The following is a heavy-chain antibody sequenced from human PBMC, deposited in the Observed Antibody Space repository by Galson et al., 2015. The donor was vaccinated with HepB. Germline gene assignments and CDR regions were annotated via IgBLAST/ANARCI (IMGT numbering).Heavy chain of an antibody. CDR2: ISSSSSYI. J-gene: IGHJ2*01. Sequence: SLRLSCAASGFTFSSYSMNWVRQAPGKGLEWVSSISSSSSYIYYADSVKGRFTISRDNAKNSLYLQMNSLRAEDTAVYYCARWQRIAVVGYFDLWGRGTLVTVSS. CDR1: GFTFSSYS. CDR3: ARWQRIAVVGYFDL. V-gene: IGHV3-21*01. D-gene: IGHD6-19*01.